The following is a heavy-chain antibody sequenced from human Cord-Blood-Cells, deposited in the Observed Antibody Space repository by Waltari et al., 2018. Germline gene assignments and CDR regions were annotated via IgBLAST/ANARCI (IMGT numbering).Heavy chain of an antibody. CDR1: GVTFSSYA. Sequence: QVQLVEFGGGVVQPGRSLRLSCAASGVTFSSYAMHWVRQAPVKGLEWVAVISYGGSNKYYADSVKGRFTISRDNSKNTLYLQINSLRAEDTAVYYCASICSGGSCYFDYWGQGTLVTVSS. V-gene: IGHV3-30-3*01. J-gene: IGHJ4*02. D-gene: IGHD2-15*01. CDR3: ASICSGGSCYFDY. CDR2: ISYGGSNK.